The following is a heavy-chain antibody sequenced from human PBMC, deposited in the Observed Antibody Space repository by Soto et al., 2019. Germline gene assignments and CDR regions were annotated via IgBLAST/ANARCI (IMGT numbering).Heavy chain of an antibody. J-gene: IGHJ4*02. Sequence: GSSGKFSCKAFGYTFTSQGISWVRQGPGQGLEWMGWISAYNGNTNYAQKLQGRVTMTTDTSTSTAYMELRSLRSDDTAVYYCARESPYYYDSRTIDYWGQGTLVTVSS. V-gene: IGHV1-18*01. CDR1: GYTFTSQG. D-gene: IGHD3-22*01. CDR3: ARESPYYYDSRTIDY. CDR2: ISAYNGNT.